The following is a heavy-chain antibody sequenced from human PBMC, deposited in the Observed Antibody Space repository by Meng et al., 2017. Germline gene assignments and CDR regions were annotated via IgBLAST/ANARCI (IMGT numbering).Heavy chain of an antibody. D-gene: IGHD5-24*01. CDR1: GYSFTSYW. V-gene: IGHV5-51*01. CDR2: IYPGDSDT. CDR3: ARCGEEMATITGYYYYGMDV. Sequence: KVSCKGSGYSFTSYWIGWVRQMPGKGLEWMGIIYPGDSDTRYSPSFQGQVTISADKSISTAYLQWSSLKASDTAMYYWARCGEEMATITGYYYYGMDVWGQGTTVTVSS. J-gene: IGHJ6*02.